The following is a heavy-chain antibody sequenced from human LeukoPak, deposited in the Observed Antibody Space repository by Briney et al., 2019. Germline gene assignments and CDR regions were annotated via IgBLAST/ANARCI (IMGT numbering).Heavy chain of an antibody. J-gene: IGHJ4*02. CDR1: GFTFDDYA. V-gene: IGHV3-9*01. CDR3: AIIPHSSSWYIVDY. Sequence: GGSLRPSCAASGFTFDDYAMHWVRQAPGKGLEWVSGISWNSGSIGYADSVKGRFTISRDNAKNSLYLQMNSLRAEDTALYYCAIIPHSSSWYIVDYWGQGTLVTVSS. D-gene: IGHD6-13*01. CDR2: ISWNSGSI.